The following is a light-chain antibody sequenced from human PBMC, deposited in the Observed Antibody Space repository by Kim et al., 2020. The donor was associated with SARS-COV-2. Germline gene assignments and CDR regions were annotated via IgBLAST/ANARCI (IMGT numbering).Light chain of an antibody. CDR3: QQSSKWPLT. Sequence: FSQGERATLSCRASQSVGSSLAWYQQKPGQAPRPLIYDASNRATGIPARFSGSGSGTDFTLTISSLESEDFAVYYCQQSSKWPLTFGGGTKVDIK. V-gene: IGKV3-11*01. J-gene: IGKJ4*01. CDR1: QSVGSS. CDR2: DAS.